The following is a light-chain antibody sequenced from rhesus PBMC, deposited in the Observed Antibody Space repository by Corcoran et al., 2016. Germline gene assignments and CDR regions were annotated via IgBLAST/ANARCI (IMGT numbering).Light chain of an antibody. V-gene: IGKV3-24*04. CDR3: LQSSNWPRT. J-gene: IGKJ1*01. CDR2: GAS. CDR1: QSVSSY. Sequence: EIVMTQSPATLALSPGERATLSCRASQSVSSYLAWYQQKPGQAPRLLIYGASSRATGIPDRFSGSGSGTEFTLTISSLEPEDVGVYFCLQSSNWPRTFGQGTKVEIK.